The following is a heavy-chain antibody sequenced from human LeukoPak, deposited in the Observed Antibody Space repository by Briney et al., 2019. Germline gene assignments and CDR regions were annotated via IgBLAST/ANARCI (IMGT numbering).Heavy chain of an antibody. CDR1: GYTFTSYD. J-gene: IGHJ4*02. D-gene: IGHD1-7*01. CDR2: MNPNSGNT. CDR3: ARRNFDYFDS. V-gene: IGHV1-8*03. Sequence: GASVKVFCNASGYTFTSYDINWVRQATGQGLAWMGWMNPNSGNTGYAQKFQGRVTITRNTSISTAYMELSSLRSDDTAVYYCARRNFDYFDSWGQGTLVTVSS.